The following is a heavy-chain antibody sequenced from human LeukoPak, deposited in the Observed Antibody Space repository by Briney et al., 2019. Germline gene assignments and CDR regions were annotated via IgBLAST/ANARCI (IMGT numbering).Heavy chain of an antibody. J-gene: IGHJ4*02. CDR1: GFTFSSYW. CDR3: TRDTGGSGSYPDY. Sequence: GGSLRLSCAASGFTFSSYWMTWVRQTPGKGLEWVANIKQDGSERYFWDSVRDRFTISGDNAKNSLYLQMSSLRAEDTGVYFCTRDTGGSGSYPDYWGQGTLVTVSS. V-gene: IGHV3-7*01. CDR2: IKQDGSER. D-gene: IGHD1-26*01.